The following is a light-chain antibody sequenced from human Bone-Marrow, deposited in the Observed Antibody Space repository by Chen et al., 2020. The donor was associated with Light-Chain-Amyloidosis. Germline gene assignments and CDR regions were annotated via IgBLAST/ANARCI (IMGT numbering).Light chain of an antibody. Sequence: SYVLTQPSSVSVAPGQTATIACVGNNIGSTSVHWYQQTPGQAPLLVFYDDSDRPSGIPGRLSGSNSGNTATLTISRVEAGDEADYCCQVWDRGSDRPVFGGGTKLTVL. J-gene: IGLJ3*02. CDR3: QVWDRGSDRPV. CDR1: NIGSTS. CDR2: DDS. V-gene: IGLV3-21*02.